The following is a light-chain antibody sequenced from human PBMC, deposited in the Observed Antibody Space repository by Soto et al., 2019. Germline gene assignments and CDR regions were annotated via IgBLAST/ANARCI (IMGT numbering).Light chain of an antibody. Sequence: EIVLTQSPGTLSLSPGERATLSCRASQSVSSYLAWYQQKPGQAPRLLIYGASTRATGIPDRFSGSGSGTDFTLTISRVESEDFAVFYCQQYGSSRPWTFGQGTKVEIK. CDR3: QQYGSSRPWT. J-gene: IGKJ1*01. CDR2: GAS. V-gene: IGKV3-20*01. CDR1: QSVSSY.